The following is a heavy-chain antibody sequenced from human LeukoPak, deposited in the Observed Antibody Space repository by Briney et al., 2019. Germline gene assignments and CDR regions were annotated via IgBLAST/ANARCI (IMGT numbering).Heavy chain of an antibody. V-gene: IGHV2-5*01. Sequence: SGPTLVNPTQTLTLTCTFSGFSLSTSGVGVGWIRQPPGKALEWLALIYWNDDKRYSPSLKSRLTITKDTSKNQVVLTMTNMDPVDTATYYCAHGRQTFPDDYSNYDWFDPWGQGTLVTVSS. CDR1: GFSLSTSGVG. CDR2: IYWNDDK. D-gene: IGHD4-11*01. CDR3: AHGRQTFPDDYSNYDWFDP. J-gene: IGHJ5*02.